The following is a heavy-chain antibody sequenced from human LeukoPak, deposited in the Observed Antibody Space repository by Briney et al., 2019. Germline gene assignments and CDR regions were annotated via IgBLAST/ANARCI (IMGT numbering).Heavy chain of an antibody. CDR2: IYYSGST. V-gene: IGHV4-39*01. Sequence: SETLSLTCTVSGGSISSSSYYWGWIRQPPGKGLEWIGSIYYSGSTYYNPSLKSRVTISVDTSKNQFSLKLSSVTAADTAVYYCARPRRVVAARGGYYYYMDVWGKGTTVTISS. CDR3: ARPRRVVAARGGYYYYMDV. CDR1: GGSISSSSYY. J-gene: IGHJ6*03. D-gene: IGHD2-15*01.